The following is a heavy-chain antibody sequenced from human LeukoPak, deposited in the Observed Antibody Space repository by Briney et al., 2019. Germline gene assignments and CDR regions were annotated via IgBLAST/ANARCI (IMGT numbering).Heavy chain of an antibody. D-gene: IGHD1-26*01. CDR3: ATTPGIVGATSFDY. V-gene: IGHV4-59*01. Sequence: SETLSPTCTVSGGSISSYYWSWIRQPPGKGLEWIGYIYYSGSTNYNPSLKSRVTISVDTSKNQFSLKLSSVTAADTAVYYCATTPGIVGATSFDYWGQGTLVTVSS. CDR2: IYYSGST. CDR1: GGSISSYY. J-gene: IGHJ4*02.